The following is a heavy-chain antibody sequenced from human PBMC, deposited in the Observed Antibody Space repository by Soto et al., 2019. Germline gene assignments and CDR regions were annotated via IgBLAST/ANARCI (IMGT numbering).Heavy chain of an antibody. J-gene: IGHJ4*03. CDR1: GFTFSSYG. D-gene: IGHD6-13*01. CDR2: IPNTENKK. CDR3: ARTAGGIVRGALDL. V-gene: IGHV3-30-3*01. Sequence: QVHLEESGGGVVQPGTSLRLSCVASGFTFSSYGMHWVRQAPGKGLEWVAVIPNTENKKYYADSVKGRLTISRDNSPNTLFLQMYSLMSEDTAMYYCARTAGGIVRGALDLWGQGTLVTVSA.